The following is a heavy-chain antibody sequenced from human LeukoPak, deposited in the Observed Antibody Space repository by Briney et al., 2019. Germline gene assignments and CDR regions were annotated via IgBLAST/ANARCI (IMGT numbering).Heavy chain of an antibody. CDR1: GFGFNTYS. CDR2: MRSNDNTI. CDR3: VRDVHFSFDS. V-gene: IGHV3-48*01. J-gene: IGHJ4*02. Sequence: GGSLRLSCAASGFGFNTYSMNWVRQAPGKGLEWVSYMRSNDNTIYYADSVRGRVTISSDNAQNSLYLQMNSLRAEDTAVYYCVRDVHFSFDSWGQGTLVTVSS.